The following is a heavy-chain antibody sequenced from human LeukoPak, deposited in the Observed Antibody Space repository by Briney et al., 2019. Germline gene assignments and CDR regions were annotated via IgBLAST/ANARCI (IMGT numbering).Heavy chain of an antibody. V-gene: IGHV3-7*01. Sequence: PGGSLRLSCAASGFTFSSYWTSWVRQAPGKGLEWVANMKYDGSEKYYVDSVKGRFTVSVDNGKNSLYLQMNSLRAEDTARYYCATLDSTKSVFWGRGTAVTVSS. J-gene: IGHJ1*01. CDR1: GFTFSSYW. CDR2: MKYDGSEK. D-gene: IGHD2-2*01. CDR3: ATLDSTKSVF.